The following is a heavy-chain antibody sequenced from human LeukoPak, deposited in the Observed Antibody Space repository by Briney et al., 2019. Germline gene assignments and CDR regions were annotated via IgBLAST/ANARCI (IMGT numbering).Heavy chain of an antibody. CDR2: INHSGST. D-gene: IGHD3-9*01. CDR3: ARAKGYYDTLTGYKYYFDY. CDR1: GGSFSGYY. Sequence: SETLSLTCAVYGGSFSGYYWSWIRQPPGKGLEWIGEINHSGSTNYNPSLKSRVTISVETSKNQFSLKLSSVTAADTAVYYCARAKGYYDTLTGYKYYFDYWGQGTLVTVSS. V-gene: IGHV4-34*01. J-gene: IGHJ4*02.